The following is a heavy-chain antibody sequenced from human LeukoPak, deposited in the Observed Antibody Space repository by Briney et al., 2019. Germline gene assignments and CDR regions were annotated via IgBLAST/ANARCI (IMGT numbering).Heavy chain of an antibody. D-gene: IGHD3-10*01. V-gene: IGHV3-48*04. Sequence: PGGSLRLSCAASGFTFSSYSMNWVRQAPGKGLEWVSYITSSSSTIYYADSVKGRFTISRDNAKNSLYLQMNSLRAEDTAVYYCARGDYYGSGNYYNGVDYWGQGTLVTVSS. J-gene: IGHJ4*02. CDR2: ITSSSSTI. CDR3: ARGDYYGSGNYYNGVDY. CDR1: GFTFSSYS.